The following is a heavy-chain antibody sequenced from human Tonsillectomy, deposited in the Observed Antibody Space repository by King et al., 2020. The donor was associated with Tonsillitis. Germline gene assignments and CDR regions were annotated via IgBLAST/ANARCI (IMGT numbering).Heavy chain of an antibody. J-gene: IGHJ5*02. V-gene: IGHV3-66*01. Sequence: VQLVESGGGLVQPGGSLRLSCAASGFTVSSNYMSWVRQAPGKGLEWVSVIYSGGSTYYADSVKGRFTISRDNSKNTLYLQMNSLRAEDTAVYYCGGIQLWLGDGGWLDPWGQGTLVTVSS. D-gene: IGHD5-18*01. CDR2: IYSGGST. CDR1: GFTVSSNY. CDR3: GGIQLWLGDGGWLDP.